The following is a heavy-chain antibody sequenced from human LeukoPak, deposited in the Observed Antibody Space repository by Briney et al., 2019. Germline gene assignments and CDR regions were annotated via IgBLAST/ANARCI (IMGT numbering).Heavy chain of an antibody. D-gene: IGHD5-18*01. CDR2: INHSGST. J-gene: IGHJ4*02. V-gene: IGHV4-34*01. CDR1: GGSISSYY. CDR3: ARGRGIQLWFLDY. Sequence: SETLSLTCTVSGGSISSYYWSWICQPPGRGLEWIGEINHSGSTNYNPSLKSRVTISVDTSKNQFSLKLSSVTAADTAVYYCARGRGIQLWFLDYWGQGTLVTVSS.